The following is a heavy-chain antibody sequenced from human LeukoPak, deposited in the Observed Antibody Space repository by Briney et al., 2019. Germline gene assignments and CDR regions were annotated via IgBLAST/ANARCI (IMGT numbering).Heavy chain of an antibody. Sequence: SVKVSCKASGGTFSSYAISWVRQAPGQGLEWMGGIIPIFGTTNYARKFQDRVTITADKSTSTAYMELSSLRSEDTAVYYCARVVGLTGYSSSWYSGYYYYMDVWGKGTTVTVSS. V-gene: IGHV1-69*06. CDR2: IIPIFGTT. CDR1: GGTFSSYA. CDR3: ARVVGLTGYSSSWYSGYYYYMDV. J-gene: IGHJ6*03. D-gene: IGHD6-13*01.